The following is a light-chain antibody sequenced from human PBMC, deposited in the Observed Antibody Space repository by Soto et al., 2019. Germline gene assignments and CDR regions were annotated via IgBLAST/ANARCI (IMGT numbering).Light chain of an antibody. V-gene: IGLV2-23*01. CDR1: SSDVGNYNL. CDR2: DGS. Sequence: QSVLTQPASVSGSPGQSITISCTGTSSDVGNYNLVSWYQHHPGKAHKLMIYDGSKRPSGVSNRFSGSKSGNTASLTISVLQAEDECDYYCCSYATTSTYVFGAGTKVTGL. J-gene: IGLJ1*01. CDR3: CSYATTSTYV.